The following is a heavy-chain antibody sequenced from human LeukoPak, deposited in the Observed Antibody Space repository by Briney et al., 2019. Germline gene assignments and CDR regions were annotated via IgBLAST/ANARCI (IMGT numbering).Heavy chain of an antibody. Sequence: SETLSLTCAGYGGTFSGYYWSWMRQPPGKGLEWMGEINHSGSTNYNPSLNSRVTISVDTSKNQSSLKWSSVTAADTAVYYCARGWELWIGPGRNWFDPWGQGTLVTVSS. V-gene: IGHV4-34*01. CDR2: INHSGST. D-gene: IGHD1-26*01. J-gene: IGHJ5*02. CDR1: GGTFSGYY. CDR3: ARGWELWIGPGRNWFDP.